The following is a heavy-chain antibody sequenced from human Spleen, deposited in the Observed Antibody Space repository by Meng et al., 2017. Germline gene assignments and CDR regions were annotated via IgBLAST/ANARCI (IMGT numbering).Heavy chain of an antibody. CDR2: ISHDGSDT. V-gene: IGHV3-30*03. CDR1: GFTFSSYS. J-gene: IGHJ4*02. D-gene: IGHD1-1*01. Sequence: GGSLRLSCAASGFTFSSYSMNWVRQAPGKGLEWVAVISHDGSDTYYADSVKGRFTISRDNSKKTVYLQMNSLRSEDTAVYYCARDSYSYNWNDYIDYWGQGTLVTVSS. CDR3: ARDSYSYNWNDYIDY.